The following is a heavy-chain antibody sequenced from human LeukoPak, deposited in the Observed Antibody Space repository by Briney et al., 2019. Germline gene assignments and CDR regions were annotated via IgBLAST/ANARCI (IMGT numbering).Heavy chain of an antibody. J-gene: IGHJ4*02. V-gene: IGHV3-66*02. CDR2: VYSDGTT. CDR3: ARVNYAGGSDY. Sequence: GGSLRLSCAASGFSVSSDYMSWVRQAPGKGLEWVSIVYSDGTTYYADSVKGRFSVSRDISKNTMNVQMNGLRPEDTAVYYCARVNYAGGSDYWGQGTLVTVSS. CDR1: GFSVSSDY. D-gene: IGHD1-7*01.